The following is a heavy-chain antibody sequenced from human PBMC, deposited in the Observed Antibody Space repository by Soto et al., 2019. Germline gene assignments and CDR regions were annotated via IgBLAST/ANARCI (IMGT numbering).Heavy chain of an antibody. Sequence: QVQLVQSGAEVRKPGASVKVSCKASGYTFSNYGLSWVRQAPGQGLEWMGWISDYNGNTHYAQKFQGRLIMTTDTSTRPGYVEVRSMTADGPAVYFCAREGYYSGSGTFSPPRYFGMDVWGQGTTVTVSS. CDR1: GYTFSNYG. J-gene: IGHJ6*02. CDR2: ISDYNGNT. CDR3: AREGYYSGSGTFSPPRYFGMDV. D-gene: IGHD3-10*01. V-gene: IGHV1-18*01.